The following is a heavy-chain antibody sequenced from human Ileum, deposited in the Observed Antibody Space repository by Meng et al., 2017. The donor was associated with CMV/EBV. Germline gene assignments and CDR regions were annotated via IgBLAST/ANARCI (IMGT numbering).Heavy chain of an antibody. CDR1: GDRVAGNSVA. V-gene: IGHV6-1*01. CDR3: ARGESSSLDY. D-gene: IGHD6-13*01. J-gene: IGHJ4*02. Sequence: QKSCHDLVKPAQTLSLPCAIHGDRVAGNSVAWNWIRQSPSRGLEWLGRTYYRSRWYNDYAESVKSRITINPDTSTNQFSLDLSSVTPEDTAIHYCARGESSSLDYWGQGTLVTVSS. CDR2: TYYRSRWYN.